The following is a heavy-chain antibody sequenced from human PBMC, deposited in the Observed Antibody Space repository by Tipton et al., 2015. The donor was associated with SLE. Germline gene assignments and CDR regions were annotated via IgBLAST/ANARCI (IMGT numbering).Heavy chain of an antibody. D-gene: IGHD3-10*01. V-gene: IGHV4-38-2*02. J-gene: IGHJ4*02. CDR2: IYRSGTA. CDR3: ARGAYGGISGYDY. CDR1: SYSIYNGFY. Sequence: SLTCSVSSYSIYNGFYWGWIRQSPGKGLEWIGSIYRSGTAYYNPSLKSRVTMSVDTSKNQFSLKLTSVTAADTAVYYCARGAYGGISGYDYWGQGTLVTVSS.